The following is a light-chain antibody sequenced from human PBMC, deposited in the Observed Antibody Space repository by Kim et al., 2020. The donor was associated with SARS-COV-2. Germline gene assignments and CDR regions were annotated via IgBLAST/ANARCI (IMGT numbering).Light chain of an antibody. CDR3: QQYDSSPYT. CDR2: DAS. Sequence: LSPRERATLYCRASQSVSSSYLAWYQQKPGQAPRLLIYDASSRATGIPDRFSGSGCRTDFTLTISRLEPEDFAVYYCQQYDSSPYTFGQGTKLEI. V-gene: IGKV3-20*01. CDR1: QSVSSSY. J-gene: IGKJ2*01.